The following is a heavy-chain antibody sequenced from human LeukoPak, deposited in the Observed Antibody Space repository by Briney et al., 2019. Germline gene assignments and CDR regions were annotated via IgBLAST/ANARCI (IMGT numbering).Heavy chain of an antibody. Sequence: GGSLRLSCAASGFTFDDYAMHWVRQAPGKGLEWVSGISWNSGSIGYADSVKGRFTISRDNAKNSLYLQMNSLRAEDTALYYCAKDGYYGSGSYYLAYFDYWGQGTLVTVSS. V-gene: IGHV3-9*01. D-gene: IGHD3-10*01. CDR2: ISWNSGSI. CDR3: AKDGYYGSGSYYLAYFDY. CDR1: GFTFDDYA. J-gene: IGHJ4*02.